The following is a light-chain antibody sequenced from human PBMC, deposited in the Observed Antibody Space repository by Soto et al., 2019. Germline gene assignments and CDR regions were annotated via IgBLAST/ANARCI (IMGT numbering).Light chain of an antibody. V-gene: IGLV2-23*01. CDR1: SSDVGSYNL. J-gene: IGLJ1*01. Sequence: QSALTQPASVSGSPGQSITISCTGTSSDVGSYNLVSWYQQHPGKAPKLMIYEGSKRPSGVSNRFSGSKSGNTASLTISGLQAEDEADYYCCSYAGSSTLLVFGT. CDR2: EGS. CDR3: CSYAGSSTLLV.